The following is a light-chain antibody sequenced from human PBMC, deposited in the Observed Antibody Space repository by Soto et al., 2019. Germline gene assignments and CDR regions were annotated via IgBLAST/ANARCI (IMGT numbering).Light chain of an antibody. CDR2: DVS. CDR3: SSYTSSSSVV. J-gene: IGLJ2*01. CDR1: SGDVGAYDY. Sequence: QSALTQPASVSGSPGQSITISCTGTSGDVGAYDYVSWYQQHPGKAPKFMIYDVSNRPSGVSNRFSGSKSGNTASLTISGLQAEDEANYYCSSYTSSSSVVFGGGTKLTVL. V-gene: IGLV2-14*01.